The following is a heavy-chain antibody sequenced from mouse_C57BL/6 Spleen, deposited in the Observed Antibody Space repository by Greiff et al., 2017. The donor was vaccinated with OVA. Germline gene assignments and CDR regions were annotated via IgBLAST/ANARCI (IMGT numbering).Heavy chain of an antibody. CDR2: LWSGGST. CDR1: GFSLTSYG. Sequence: VQLKESGPGLVQPSQSLSITCTVSGFSLTSYGVHWVRQSPGKGLEWLGVLWSGGSTDYNAAFISRLSISKDNSKSQVFFKMNSLQADDTAIYYCARGIYYDYDYFDYWGQGTTLTVSS. CDR3: ARGIYYDYDYFDY. D-gene: IGHD2-4*01. V-gene: IGHV2-2*01. J-gene: IGHJ2*01.